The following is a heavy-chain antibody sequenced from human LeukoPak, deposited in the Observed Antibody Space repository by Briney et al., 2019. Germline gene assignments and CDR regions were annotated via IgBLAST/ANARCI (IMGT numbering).Heavy chain of an antibody. CDR2: ITSTSTYI. J-gene: IGHJ4*02. Sequence: GGSLRLSCAVSGFTFSTYNMNWVRQAPGKGLEWVSSITSTSTYIYYADSVKGRFTISRDNAKNSPYLQMNSLRAEDTALYYCAKSDYVWGSYRSHLFDYWGQGTLVTVSS. V-gene: IGHV3-21*04. D-gene: IGHD3-16*02. CDR1: GFTFSTYN. CDR3: AKSDYVWGSYRSHLFDY.